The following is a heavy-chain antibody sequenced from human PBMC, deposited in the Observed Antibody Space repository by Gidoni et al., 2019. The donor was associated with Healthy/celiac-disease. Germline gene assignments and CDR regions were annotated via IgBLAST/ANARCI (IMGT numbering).Heavy chain of an antibody. J-gene: IGHJ4*02. CDR2: ISSSSSYI. CDR3: ARDDRYCSSTSCGGFDY. V-gene: IGHV3-21*01. CDR1: GFPFRRYS. Sequence: EVQLVESGGGLVKPGGSLRLYCAASGFPFRRYSMNWVRQAPGKGLEWVSSISSSSSYIYYADSVKGRFTISRDNAKNSLYLQMNSLRAEDTAVYYCARDDRYCSSTSCGGFDYWGQGTLVTVSS. D-gene: IGHD2-2*01.